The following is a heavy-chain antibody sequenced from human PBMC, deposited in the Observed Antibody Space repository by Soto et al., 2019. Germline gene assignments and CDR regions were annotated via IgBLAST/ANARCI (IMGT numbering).Heavy chain of an antibody. J-gene: IGHJ4*02. Sequence: SPKVSCKVSGSTYSVYTISWPRQAPGQGLEWMGRIIPILGIANYAQKFQGRVTITADKSTSTAYMELSSLRSEDTAVYYCARDPSAYDLPAYWGQGTLVTVSS. CDR3: ARDPSAYDLPAY. V-gene: IGHV1-69*04. CDR1: GSTYSVYT. D-gene: IGHD5-12*01. CDR2: IIPILGIA.